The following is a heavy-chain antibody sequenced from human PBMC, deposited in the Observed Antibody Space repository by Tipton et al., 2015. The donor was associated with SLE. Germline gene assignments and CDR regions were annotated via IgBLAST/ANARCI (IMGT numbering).Heavy chain of an antibody. CDR1: GGSISSGGYY. V-gene: IGHV4-39*07. D-gene: IGHD2-21*01. J-gene: IGHJ3*02. Sequence: TLSLTCTVSGGSISSGGYYWGWIRQPPGKGLEWIGSIYYSGSTYYNPSLKSRVTISVDTSKNQFSLKLSSVTAADTAVYYCARDCGGSDAFDIWGQGTMVTVSS. CDR3: ARDCGGSDAFDI. CDR2: IYYSGST.